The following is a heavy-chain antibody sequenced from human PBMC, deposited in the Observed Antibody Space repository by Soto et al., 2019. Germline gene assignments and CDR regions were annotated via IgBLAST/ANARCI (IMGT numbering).Heavy chain of an antibody. J-gene: IGHJ5*02. D-gene: IGHD3-22*01. Sequence: RASVKVSCKASAYTFTNYGISWVRQAPGQGLEWMGWISAYNGNINYAQKFRGRVTMTTDTSTSTAYMELSSLRSEDTAVYYCARIVSAMIFSSWFDPWGQGTLVTVS. CDR3: ARIVSAMIFSSWFDP. CDR1: AYTFTNYG. CDR2: ISAYNGNI. V-gene: IGHV1-18*01.